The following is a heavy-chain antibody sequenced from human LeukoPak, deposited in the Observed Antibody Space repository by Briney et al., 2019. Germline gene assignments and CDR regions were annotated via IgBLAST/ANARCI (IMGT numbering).Heavy chain of an antibody. CDR2: LSYTGKA. D-gene: IGHD2/OR15-2a*01. J-gene: IGHJ4*02. CDR3: SEGYFEPFDH. CDR1: GDSVSNFH. Sequence: PSGTLSLTCVVSGDSVSNFHWNWLRQVPGKGLEWIACLSYTGKADYNPSLASRVTISLDTSRNQGFSLKQKSVTAADTAVYYCSEGYFEPFDHWRQGILVTVCS. V-gene: IGHV4-59*02.